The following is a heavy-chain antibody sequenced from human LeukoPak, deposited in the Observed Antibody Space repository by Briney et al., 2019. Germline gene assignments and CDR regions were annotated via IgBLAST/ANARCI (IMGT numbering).Heavy chain of an antibody. J-gene: IGHJ4*02. V-gene: IGHV4-59*08. D-gene: IGHD3-22*01. CDR1: GGSTSSYY. CDR3: ARQQSSGYYYFDY. CDR2: ISYSGST. Sequence: SETLSLTCTVSGGSTSSYYWSWIRQPPGKGLEWIGYISYSGSTNYNPSLKSRGTISVDTSKKQLSLKLSSVTAADAALYYCARQQSSGYYYFDYWGQGTLVTVSS.